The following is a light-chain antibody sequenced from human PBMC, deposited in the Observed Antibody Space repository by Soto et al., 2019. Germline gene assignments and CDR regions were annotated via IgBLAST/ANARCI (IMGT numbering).Light chain of an antibody. CDR1: QSVSNNY. Sequence: VLTQSPGTLPLSPGERATLSCRASQSVSNNYLAWYQQKPGQAPRLLIYGASNRATGIPDRFSGSGSGTDSTLTISRLEPEDFAVYYCQQYGSSGTFGQGTKVDIK. CDR2: GAS. J-gene: IGKJ1*01. V-gene: IGKV3-20*01. CDR3: QQYGSSGT.